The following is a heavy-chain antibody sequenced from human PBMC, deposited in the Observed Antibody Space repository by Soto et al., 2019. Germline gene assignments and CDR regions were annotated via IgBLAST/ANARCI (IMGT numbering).Heavy chain of an antibody. Sequence: QVQLVQSGAEVKKPGSSVKVSCKAPGGTFSSYAISWVRQAPGQGLEWMGGIIPIFGTANYAQKFQGRVMITADESTSTGYMELSSLRSEDTAVYYCARSQGGSSTLDIYYYYYYGMDVWGQGPTVTVSS. V-gene: IGHV1-69*01. J-gene: IGHJ6*02. CDR3: ARSQGGSSTLDIYYYYYYGMDV. CDR2: IIPIFGTA. CDR1: GGTFSSYA. D-gene: IGHD2-15*01.